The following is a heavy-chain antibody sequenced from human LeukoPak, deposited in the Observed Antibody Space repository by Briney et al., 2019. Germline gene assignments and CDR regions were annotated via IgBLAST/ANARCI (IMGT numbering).Heavy chain of an antibody. D-gene: IGHD6-19*01. CDR2: ISSNGGST. Sequence: QAGGSLRLSCAASGFTFSSYAMHWVRQAPGKGLEDVSAISSNGGSTYYANSVKGRFTISRDNSKNTLYLQMGSLRADDMAVYYCARVFGGGWSQAFDYWGQGTLVTVSS. J-gene: IGHJ4*02. V-gene: IGHV3-64*01. CDR3: ARVFGGGWSQAFDY. CDR1: GFTFSSYA.